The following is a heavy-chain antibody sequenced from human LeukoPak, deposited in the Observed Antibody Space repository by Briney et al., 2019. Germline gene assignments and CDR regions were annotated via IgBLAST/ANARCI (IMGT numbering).Heavy chain of an antibody. Sequence: SETLSLTCAVYGGSFSGYYWSWIRQPPGKGLEWIGEINHSGSTNYNPSLKSRVTISVDTSKNQFSLKLSSVAAADTAVYYCAGNPRYYDILKGVGPWGQGTLVTVSS. V-gene: IGHV4-34*01. CDR3: AGNPRYYDILKGVGP. CDR2: INHSGST. CDR1: GGSFSGYY. J-gene: IGHJ5*02. D-gene: IGHD3-9*01.